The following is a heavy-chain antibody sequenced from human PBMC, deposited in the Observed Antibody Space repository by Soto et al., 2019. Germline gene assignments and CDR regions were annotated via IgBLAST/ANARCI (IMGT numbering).Heavy chain of an antibody. CDR2: IIPIFGTA. J-gene: IGHJ5*02. Sequence: SVKVSCKASGGNFSSYAISWVRQAPGQGLEWMGGIIPIFGTANYAQKFQGRVTITADESTSTAYMELSSLRSEDTAVYYCARDEGAYSSGWYSGWFDPWGQGTLVTVSS. V-gene: IGHV1-69*13. D-gene: IGHD6-19*01. CDR3: ARDEGAYSSGWYSGWFDP. CDR1: GGNFSSYA.